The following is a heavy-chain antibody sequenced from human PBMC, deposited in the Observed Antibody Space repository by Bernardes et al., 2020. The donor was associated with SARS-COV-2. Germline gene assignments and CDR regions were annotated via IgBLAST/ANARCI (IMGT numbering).Heavy chain of an antibody. CDR2: FDPEDGET. CDR3: ATAPTQYYDSSGYYYRYYYGMDV. CDR1: GYTLTELS. V-gene: IGHV1-24*01. J-gene: IGHJ6*02. D-gene: IGHD3-22*01. Sequence: ASVKVSCKVSGYTLTELSMHWVRQAPGKGLEWMGGFDPEDGETIYAQKFQGRVTMTEDTSTDTAYMELSSLRSEDTAVYYCATAPTQYYDSSGYYYRYYYGMDVWGQGTTVTVSS.